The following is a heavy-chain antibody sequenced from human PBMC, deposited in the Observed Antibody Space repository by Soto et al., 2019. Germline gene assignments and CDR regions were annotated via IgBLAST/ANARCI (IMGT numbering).Heavy chain of an antibody. CDR1: GGSISSSSYY. V-gene: IGHV4-39*01. Sequence: SETLSLTCTVSGGSISSSSYYWGWIRQPPWKGLEWIGSIYYSGSTYYNPSLKSRVTISVDTSKNQFSLKLSSVTAADTAVYYCARQSSRRITIFGVPRLYGMDVWGQGXTVTVYS. CDR3: ARQSSRRITIFGVPRLYGMDV. J-gene: IGHJ6*02. CDR2: IYYSGST. D-gene: IGHD3-3*01.